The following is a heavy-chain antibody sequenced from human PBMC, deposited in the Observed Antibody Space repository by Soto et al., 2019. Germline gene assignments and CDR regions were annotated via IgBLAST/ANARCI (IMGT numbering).Heavy chain of an antibody. J-gene: IGHJ4*02. CDR1: GYTFTIYG. CDR2: ISAYNGNT. V-gene: IGHV1-18*01. CDR3: ARAIHDDIWGSYPFDY. D-gene: IGHD3-16*02. Sequence: VASLKVSCKASGYTFTIYGISWVRQAPGQGLEWMGWISAYNGNTNYAQKLQGRVTMTTDTSTSTAYMELRSLRSDDTAVYYCARAIHDDIWGSYPFDYWGQGTLVTVSS.